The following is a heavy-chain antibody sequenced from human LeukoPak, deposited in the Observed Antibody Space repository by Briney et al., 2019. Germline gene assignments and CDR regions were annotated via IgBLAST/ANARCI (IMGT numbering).Heavy chain of an antibody. CDR1: GFTFSSYS. Sequence: PGGSLRLSCAASGFTFSSYSVNWVRQAPGKGLEWVSYISSSSSTIYYADSVKGRFTISRDNAKNSLYLQMNSLRDEDTAVYYCATALGANIVATILLDYWGQGTLVTVSS. CDR2: ISSSSSTI. V-gene: IGHV3-48*02. D-gene: IGHD5-12*01. CDR3: ATALGANIVATILLDY. J-gene: IGHJ4*02.